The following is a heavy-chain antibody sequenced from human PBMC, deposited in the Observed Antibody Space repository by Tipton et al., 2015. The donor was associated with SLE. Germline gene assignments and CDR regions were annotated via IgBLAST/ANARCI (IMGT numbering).Heavy chain of an antibody. CDR1: GGPFSGYY. D-gene: IGHD6-13*01. V-gene: IGHV4-34*01. J-gene: IGHJ4*02. CDR3: ARRGIAAAGVDY. Sequence: TLSLTCAVYGGPFSGYYWSWIRQPPGKGLEWIGEINHSGSTNYNPSLKSRVTISVDTSKSQFSLRLSSVTAADTAVYYCARRGIAAAGVDYWGQGTLVTVSS. CDR2: INHSGST.